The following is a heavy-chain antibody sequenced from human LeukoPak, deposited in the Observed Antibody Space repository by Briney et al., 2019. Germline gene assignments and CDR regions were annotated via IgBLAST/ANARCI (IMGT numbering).Heavy chain of an antibody. CDR3: ATGNEYYFDH. CDR1: GFTFSSYW. V-gene: IGHV3-74*01. CDR2: INSDGSGT. D-gene: IGHD1-14*01. J-gene: IGHJ4*02. Sequence: GGSLRLSCAASGFTFSSYWMHWVRQAPGKGLVWVSRINSDGSGTSYADSVKGRFTISRDNAKNTLYLQMNSLRVEDTAVYYCATGNEYYFDHWGQGTLVTVSS.